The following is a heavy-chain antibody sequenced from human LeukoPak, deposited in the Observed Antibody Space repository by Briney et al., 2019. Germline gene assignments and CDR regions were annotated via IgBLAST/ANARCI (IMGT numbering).Heavy chain of an antibody. CDR1: GFTVSSNY. CDR2: IYSGGST. J-gene: IGHJ6*02. Sequence: GGSLRLSCAASGFTVSSNYMSWVRQAPGKGLEWVSVIYSGGSTYYADSVKGRFTISRDNSKNTLYLQMNSLRAEDTAVYYCAKDGGAAAATGYYYYGMDVWGQGTTVTVSS. V-gene: IGHV3-53*01. D-gene: IGHD6-13*01. CDR3: AKDGGAAAATGYYYYGMDV.